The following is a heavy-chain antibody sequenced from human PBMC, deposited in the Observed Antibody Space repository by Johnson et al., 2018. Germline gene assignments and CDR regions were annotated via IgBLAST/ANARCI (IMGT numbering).Heavy chain of an antibody. Sequence: QVRLVESGAEVKKPGSSVKVSCKASGGTFSSYAISWVRQAPGQGLEWMGGIIPIFGTTNYAQQFQGRVTITADDPTSTAYMELSRLRSEDTAVYYCARVEYCGDDCYFLYFQHWGQGTLVTVSS. CDR2: IIPIFGTT. D-gene: IGHD2-21*02. V-gene: IGHV1-69*01. CDR1: GGTFSSYA. J-gene: IGHJ1*01. CDR3: ARVEYCGDDCYFLYFQH.